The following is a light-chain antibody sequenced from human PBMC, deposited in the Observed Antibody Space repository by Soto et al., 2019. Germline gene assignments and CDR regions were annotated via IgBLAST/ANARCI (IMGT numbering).Light chain of an antibody. J-gene: IGKJ1*01. CDR2: AAS. CDR3: QKYNSAPWA. V-gene: IGKV1-27*01. Sequence: DTQMTQSPSSLSASIGDRVTITCRASQDIKTYVAWYQQKPGKPPSLLIYAASTLQSGVPSRFSGSGSGADFTLTISSLQPEDVATYYCQKYNSAPWAFAHGTKVEIK. CDR1: QDIKTY.